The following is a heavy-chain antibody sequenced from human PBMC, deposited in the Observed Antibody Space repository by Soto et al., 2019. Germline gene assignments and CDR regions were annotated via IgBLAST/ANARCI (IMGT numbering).Heavy chain of an antibody. V-gene: IGHV3-23*01. D-gene: IGHD6-19*01. CDR3: AKDRGIAVAGLGRSVGGRVAYYFDY. J-gene: IGHJ4*02. Sequence: GGSLRLSCAASGFTFSSYAMSWVRQAPGKGLEWVSAISGSGGSTYYADSVKGRFTISRDNSKNTLYLQMNSLRAEDTAVYYCAKDRGIAVAGLGRSVGGRVAYYFDYWGQGTLVTVSS. CDR1: GFTFSSYA. CDR2: ISGSGGST.